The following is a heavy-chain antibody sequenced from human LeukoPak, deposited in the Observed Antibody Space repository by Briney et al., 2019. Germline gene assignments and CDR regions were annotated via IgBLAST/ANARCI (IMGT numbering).Heavy chain of an antibody. CDR3: ARMWGSSWSYFDY. J-gene: IGHJ4*02. D-gene: IGHD6-13*01. Sequence: GGSLRLSCAASGFTFSSYWMSWVRQAPGKGLEWVANIKQDGSEKYYVDSVKGRFTISRDNAKNSLYLQMNSLRAEDTAVYYCARMWGSSWSYFDYWGQGALVTVSS. CDR1: GFTFSSYW. CDR2: IKQDGSEK. V-gene: IGHV3-7*01.